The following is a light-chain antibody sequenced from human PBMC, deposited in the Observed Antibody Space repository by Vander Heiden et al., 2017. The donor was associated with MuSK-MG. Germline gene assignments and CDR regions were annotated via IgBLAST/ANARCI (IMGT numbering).Light chain of an antibody. V-gene: IGLV3-25*03. CDR3: QSLDSRGTVV. J-gene: IGLJ2*01. Sequence: SYELTQAPSVSESPGQTARITCSGDELPKQYAYWYQQRPGQPPLMLIYRDTERPSGISERFSGSTSGTTVTLTISGVQAEDEAYYYCQSLDSRGTVVFGGGTQLTVL. CDR1: ELPKQY. CDR2: RDT.